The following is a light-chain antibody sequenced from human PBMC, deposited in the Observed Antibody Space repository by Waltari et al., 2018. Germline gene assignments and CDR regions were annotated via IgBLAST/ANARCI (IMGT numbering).Light chain of an antibody. CDR1: SGSIASNY. V-gene: IGLV6-57*01. J-gene: IGLJ3*02. CDR2: EDN. CDR3: QSYDSSTWV. Sequence: NFMLTQPHSVSESPGKTVTISCTRRSGSIASNYVQWYQQRPGSSPTTVIYEDNQRPSGVPDRFSCSIDSSSNSASLTISGLKTEDEADYYCQSYDSSTWVFGGGTKLTVL.